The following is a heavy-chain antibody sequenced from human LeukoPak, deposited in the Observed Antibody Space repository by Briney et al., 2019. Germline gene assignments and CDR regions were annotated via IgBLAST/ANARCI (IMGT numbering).Heavy chain of an antibody. J-gene: IGHJ5*02. Sequence: GESLKISCKGSGYSFTNYWIGWVRQMPGKGLKWMGIIYPGDSDARYSPSFQGQVTISADKSISTAYLQWSSLKASDTAMYYCARLAGSRTTYWFDPWGQGTLVTVSS. V-gene: IGHV5-51*01. CDR2: IYPGDSDA. CDR3: ARLAGSRTTYWFDP. D-gene: IGHD6-19*01. CDR1: GYSFTNYW.